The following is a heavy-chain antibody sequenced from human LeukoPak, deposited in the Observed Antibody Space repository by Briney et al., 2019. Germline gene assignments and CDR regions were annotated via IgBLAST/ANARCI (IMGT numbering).Heavy chain of an antibody. V-gene: IGHV1-18*01. Sequence: ASVKVSCKASGYTFNGYAITWVRQAPGQGLEWMGWISAYNLNTNYAQNLQGRVTMTIDTSTSTAYMELRSLRSDDTAVYYCARAPSSTSCSDYWGQGTLVTVSS. CDR1: GYTFNGYA. CDR2: ISAYNLNT. J-gene: IGHJ4*02. D-gene: IGHD2-2*01. CDR3: ARAPSSTSCSDY.